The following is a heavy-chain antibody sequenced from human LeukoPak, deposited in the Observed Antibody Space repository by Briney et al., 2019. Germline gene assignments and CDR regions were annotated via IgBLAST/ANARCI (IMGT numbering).Heavy chain of an antibody. Sequence: PGGSLRLSCAASGFTFSSYAMSWVRQAPGKGLEWVSAISGSGGSTYYADSVKGRFTTSRDNSKNTLYLQMNSLRAEDTAVYYCAKKFGRDSSGYYWVRGMVNLDYWGQGTLVTVSS. V-gene: IGHV3-23*01. CDR2: ISGSGGST. D-gene: IGHD3-22*01. J-gene: IGHJ4*02. CDR3: AKKFGRDSSGYYWVRGMVNLDY. CDR1: GFTFSSYA.